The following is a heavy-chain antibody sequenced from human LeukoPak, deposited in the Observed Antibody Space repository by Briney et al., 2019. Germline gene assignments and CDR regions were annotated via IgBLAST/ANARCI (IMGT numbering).Heavy chain of an antibody. CDR3: VRVSDYGDHIWGDY. V-gene: IGHV3-7*02. J-gene: IGHJ4*02. Sequence: GGSLRLSCAASGFIFSNYWMTWVRQAPGRGLEWVANINQDGSKMFYIYSVRGRFTISRDNANNSLSLQMDGLRVEDTALYYCVRVSDYGDHIWGDYWGRGALVTVSS. D-gene: IGHD4-17*01. CDR2: INQDGSKM. CDR1: GFIFSNYW.